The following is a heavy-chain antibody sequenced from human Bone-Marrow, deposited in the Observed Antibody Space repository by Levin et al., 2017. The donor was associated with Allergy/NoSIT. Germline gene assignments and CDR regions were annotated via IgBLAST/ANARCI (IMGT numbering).Heavy chain of an antibody. Sequence: ASETLSLTCTVSGASISSYYWSWIRQPPGKGLEWIGYIYYSGSTSYNPSLKSRVTISVDTSKNQFSLKLSSVTAADTAVYYCVRGFYDNTGYYYGFNYWGQGTLVTVSS. V-gene: IGHV4-59*01. CDR3: VRGFYDNTGYYYGFNY. J-gene: IGHJ4*02. CDR2: IYYSGST. D-gene: IGHD3-22*01. CDR1: GASISSYY.